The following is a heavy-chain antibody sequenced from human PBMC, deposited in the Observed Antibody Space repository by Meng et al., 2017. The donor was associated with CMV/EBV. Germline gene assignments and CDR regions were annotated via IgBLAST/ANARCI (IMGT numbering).Heavy chain of an antibody. V-gene: IGHV6-1*01. D-gene: IGHD2-15*01. CDR3: ARGAIYCSGGSCYSGKSDY. CDR1: GDSVSSNSAA. Sequence: SETLSLTCTISGDSVSSNSAAWNWIRQSPSRGLEWLGRTYYRSKWYNDYAVSVKSRITINPDTSKNQFSLQLNSVTPEDTAVYYCARGAIYCSGGSCYSGKSDYWGQGTLVTVSS. J-gene: IGHJ4*02. CDR2: TYYRSKWYN.